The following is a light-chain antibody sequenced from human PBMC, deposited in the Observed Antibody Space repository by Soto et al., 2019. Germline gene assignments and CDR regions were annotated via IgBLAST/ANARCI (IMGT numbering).Light chain of an antibody. Sequence: QSVLTQPASVSGSPGQSIAISCTGSSSDVGIYNYVSWYQQHPGKVPKLIIYEVTNRPSGVSNRFSGSKSGNTASLTVSGLQAEDEADYYCTSYLYSSGHLVFGTGTKVTVL. J-gene: IGLJ1*01. CDR1: SSDVGIYNY. V-gene: IGLV2-14*01. CDR3: TSYLYSSGHLV. CDR2: EVT.